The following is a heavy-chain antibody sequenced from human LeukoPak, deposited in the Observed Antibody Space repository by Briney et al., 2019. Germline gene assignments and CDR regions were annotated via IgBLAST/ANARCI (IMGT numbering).Heavy chain of an antibody. V-gene: IGHV1-69*13. CDR1: GGTFSSYA. D-gene: IGHD1-26*01. CDR3: ARNSGSYYRAYYYYYGMDV. Sequence: ASVKVSCKASGGTFSSYAISWVRQAPGQGLEWMGGIIPIFGTANYAQKFQGRVTITADESTSTAYMELSSLRSEDTAVYYCARNSGSYYRAYYYYYGMDVWGQGTRSPSP. CDR2: IIPIFGTA. J-gene: IGHJ6*02.